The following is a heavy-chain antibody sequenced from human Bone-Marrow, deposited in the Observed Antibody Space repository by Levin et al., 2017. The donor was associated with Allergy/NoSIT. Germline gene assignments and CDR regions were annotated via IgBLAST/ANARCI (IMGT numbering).Heavy chain of an antibody. Sequence: VSGPTLVKPTQTLTLTCTFSGFSLSSTGVGVGWIRQPPGKALEWLAVIYWDDAKRYSPSLKSRPTVTKDTSKNQVVLTKSNMHPVDTATEFCAHKPYMSLSDCEYWGQGTLVTVSS. J-gene: IGHJ4*02. D-gene: IGHD4-11*01. CDR1: GFSLSSTGVG. V-gene: IGHV2-5*02. CDR3: AHKPYMSLSDCEY. CDR2: IYWDDAK.